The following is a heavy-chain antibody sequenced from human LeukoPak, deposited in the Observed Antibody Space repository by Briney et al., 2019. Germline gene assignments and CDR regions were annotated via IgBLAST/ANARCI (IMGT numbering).Heavy chain of an antibody. CDR3: ADLHDSGGYHTRGY. D-gene: IGHD3-22*01. CDR1: GFTFSDHY. Sequence: PGGSLRLSCAASGFTFSDHYMDWVRQAPGKGLEWVSVMYRGGGTYYADSVRGRFTVSRDNSMNTMYLQMNSLRAEDTAVYYCADLHDSGGYHTRGYWGQGTLVTVSS. V-gene: IGHV3-66*01. J-gene: IGHJ4*02. CDR2: MYRGGGT.